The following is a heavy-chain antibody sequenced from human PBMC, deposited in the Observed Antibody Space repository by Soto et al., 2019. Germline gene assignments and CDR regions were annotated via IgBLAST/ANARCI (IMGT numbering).Heavy chain of an antibody. CDR1: GFAFRTYE. Sequence: PGGSLSLSCAASGFAFRTYEMNWVRKAPGKGLEWISYITSSGDTIYYADSVKGRFTISRDNAKNSLYLQMNSLRDEDTAVYYCARDRDSSGYSDFDFWGRGTLVTVSS. J-gene: IGHJ4*02. CDR2: ITSSGDTI. CDR3: ARDRDSSGYSDFDF. D-gene: IGHD3-22*01. V-gene: IGHV3-48*03.